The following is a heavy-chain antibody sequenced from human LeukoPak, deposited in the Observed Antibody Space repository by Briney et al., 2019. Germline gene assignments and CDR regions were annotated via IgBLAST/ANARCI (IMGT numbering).Heavy chain of an antibody. D-gene: IGHD6-19*01. CDR2: VSGSGTNS. CDR1: GFTFSAFA. J-gene: IGHJ4*02. CDR3: ARPLGSGWFGPFDS. V-gene: IGHV3-23*01. Sequence: PGGSLRLSCAASGFTFSAFAINWVCQAPGKALEWVSAVSGSGTNSYYADSVKGRFTISRDNAKNTLYLQMNSLRAEDTAVYYCARPLGSGWFGPFDSWGQGTLVTVSS.